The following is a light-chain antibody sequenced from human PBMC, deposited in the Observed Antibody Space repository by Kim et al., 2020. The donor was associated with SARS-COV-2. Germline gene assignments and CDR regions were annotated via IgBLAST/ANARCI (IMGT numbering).Light chain of an antibody. CDR3: AAWDDSLHVV. CDR1: SSNIGSNY. CDR2: RNN. Sequence: PGQRVTISCSRSSSNIGSNYVYWYLQLPGTAPKLLIYRNNQRPSGVPDRFSGSKSGTSASLAISGLRSEDEADYYCAAWDDSLHVVFGGGTQLTVL. J-gene: IGLJ2*01. V-gene: IGLV1-47*01.